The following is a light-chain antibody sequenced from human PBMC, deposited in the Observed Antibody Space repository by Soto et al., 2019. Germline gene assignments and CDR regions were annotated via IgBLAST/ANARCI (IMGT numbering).Light chain of an antibody. Sequence: EIAMAQSPATLSVSPREIETLSCRASQSISTNLAWYQQKPGQAPRLLIYGASPRATGIPARVSGSGSGTEFTLNISSLQSEAFAVCSCHPYKDLPLTCGGGTKVETK. V-gene: IGKV3-15*01. CDR3: HPYKDLPLT. J-gene: IGKJ4*01. CDR2: GAS. CDR1: QSISTN.